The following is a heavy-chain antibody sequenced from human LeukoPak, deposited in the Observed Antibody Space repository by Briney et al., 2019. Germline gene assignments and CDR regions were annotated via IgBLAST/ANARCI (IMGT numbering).Heavy chain of an antibody. D-gene: IGHD3-22*01. CDR2: ISSSGSTI. CDR1: GFTFSSYE. Sequence: GGSLRLSCAASGFTFSSYEMNWVRQAPGKGLEWVSYISSSGSTIYYADSVKGRFTISRDNAKNSLYLQMNSLRAEDTAVYYCARDVTITTVSRYGMDVWGKGNTATVSS. CDR3: ARDVTITTVSRYGMDV. J-gene: IGHJ6*04. V-gene: IGHV3-48*03.